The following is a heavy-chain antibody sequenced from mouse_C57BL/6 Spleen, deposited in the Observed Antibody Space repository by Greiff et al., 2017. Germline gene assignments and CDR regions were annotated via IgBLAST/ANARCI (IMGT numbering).Heavy chain of an antibody. CDR2: IFPGSGST. CDR1: GYTFTGYW. Sequence: QVQLQQSGAELMKPGASVKLSCKATGYTFTGYWIEWVKQRPGPGLEWIGEIFPGSGSTNYNEKFKCKATFTADTSSNTAYMQLSSLTTEDSAIYYCARRGYYDYDGFAYWGQGTLVTVSA. V-gene: IGHV1-9*01. CDR3: ARRGYYDYDGFAY. J-gene: IGHJ3*01. D-gene: IGHD2-4*01.